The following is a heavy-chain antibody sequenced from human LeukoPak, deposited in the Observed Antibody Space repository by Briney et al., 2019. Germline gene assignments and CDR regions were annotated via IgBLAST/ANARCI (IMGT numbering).Heavy chain of an antibody. CDR3: STETSGFKFQH. V-gene: IGHV3-23*01. CDR1: GFTFSSHG. CDR2: ISGSGGST. J-gene: IGHJ1*01. Sequence: PGGSLRLSCAASGFTFSSHGMNWVRQAPGKGLEWVSAISGSGGSTYYADSVKGRFTISRDNSKNTLYLQMNSLRAEDTAVYYCSTETSGFKFQHWGQGTLVTVSS. D-gene: IGHD3-22*01.